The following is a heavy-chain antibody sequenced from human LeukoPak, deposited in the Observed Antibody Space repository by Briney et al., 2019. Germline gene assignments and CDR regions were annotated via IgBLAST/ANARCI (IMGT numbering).Heavy chain of an antibody. D-gene: IGHD3-10*01. V-gene: IGHV3-7*03. Sequence: GGSLRLSCAASGFTFSNYWMGWVRQAPGRGLEWVANINEDGSEKYYVDSVKGRFTISRDNGKNSLYLQMNSLRAEDTAVYYCAKDLRPWFGEPPDAFDIWGQGTMVTVSS. CDR3: AKDLRPWFGEPPDAFDI. J-gene: IGHJ3*02. CDR1: GFTFSNYW. CDR2: INEDGSEK.